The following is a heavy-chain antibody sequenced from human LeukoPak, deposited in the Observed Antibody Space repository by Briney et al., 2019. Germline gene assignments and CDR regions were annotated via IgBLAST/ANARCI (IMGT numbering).Heavy chain of an antibody. CDR1: GGSISSYY. D-gene: IGHD6-19*01. CDR2: IYYSGST. CDR3: ARVSVASSLNP. V-gene: IGHV4-59*01. J-gene: IGHJ5*02. Sequence: SETLSLTCTVSGGSISSYYWSSIRQPPGKGLEWIGYIYYSGSTNYNPSLKSRVTISVDTSKNQFSLKLSSVTAADTAVYYCARVSVASSLNPWGQGTLVTVSS.